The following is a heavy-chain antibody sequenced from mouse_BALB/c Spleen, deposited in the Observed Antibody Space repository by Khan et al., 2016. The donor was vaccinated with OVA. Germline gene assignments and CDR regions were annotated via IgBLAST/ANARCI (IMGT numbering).Heavy chain of an antibody. Sequence: VQLQQSGTELARPGASVKMSCKASGYTFTSYWMHWVKQRPGQGLEWIGAIYPGNSDTSYNKKFKGKAKLTAVTSTSTAYMELSSLTNEDSTVYYCAGYATVAWFAYWGTGTLVTVSA. D-gene: IGHD1-1*01. V-gene: IGHV1-5*01. J-gene: IGHJ3*01. CDR3: AGYATVAWFAY. CDR1: GYTFTSYW. CDR2: IYPGNSDT.